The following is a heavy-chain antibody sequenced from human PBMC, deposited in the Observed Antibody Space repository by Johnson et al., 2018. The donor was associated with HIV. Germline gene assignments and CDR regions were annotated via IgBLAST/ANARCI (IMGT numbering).Heavy chain of an antibody. CDR3: VKRGGSGLGAVDV. CDR1: GFTFSSYA. D-gene: IGHD3-22*01. V-gene: IGHV3-30*18. CDR2: ITKDGMNE. J-gene: IGHJ3*01. Sequence: QVQLVESGGGVVQPGRSLRLSCAVSGFTFSSYAMHWVRQAPGKGLEWVAFITKDGMNEYYADSVKGRFTISRDNSKNTLYLQMNSLRAEETAVYYCVKRGGSGLGAVDVWGRGTVVTVSS.